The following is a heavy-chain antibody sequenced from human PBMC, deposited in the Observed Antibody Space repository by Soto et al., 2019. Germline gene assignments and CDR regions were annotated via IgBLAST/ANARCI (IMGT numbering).Heavy chain of an antibody. Sequence: HPGGSLRLSCTASGFTFSNYAMSWVRQAPGKGLEWVSGIGASAGSTYYADSVKGRFTISRDNSRNTLYLQINSLRAEDTAIYYCAKEIFYGDYVSPFDFWAQGNLVTVSS. CDR2: IGASAGST. D-gene: IGHD4-17*01. CDR3: AKEIFYGDYVSPFDF. CDR1: GFTFSNYA. V-gene: IGHV3-23*01. J-gene: IGHJ4*02.